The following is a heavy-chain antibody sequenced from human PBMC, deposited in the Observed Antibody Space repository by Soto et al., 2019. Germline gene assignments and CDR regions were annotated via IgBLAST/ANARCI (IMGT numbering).Heavy chain of an antibody. CDR3: ASTTVTYYYGMDV. J-gene: IGHJ6*02. CDR1: GGSFSGYY. CDR2: INHSGST. Sequence: SETLSLTCAVYGGSFSGYYWSWIRQPPGKGLEWIGEINHSGSTNYNPSLKSRVTISVDTSKNQFSLKLSSVTAADTAVYYCASTTVTYYYGMDVWGQGTTVTVSS. V-gene: IGHV4-34*01. D-gene: IGHD4-17*01.